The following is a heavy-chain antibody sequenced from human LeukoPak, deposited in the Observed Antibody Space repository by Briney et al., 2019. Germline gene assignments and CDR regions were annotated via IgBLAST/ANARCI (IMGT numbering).Heavy chain of an antibody. CDR2: INPNSGGT. CDR3: ARDPLRYDFWSGYYRNWFDP. V-gene: IGHV1-2*02. Sequence: ASVKVSCKASGYTFTGYYMHWVRQAPGQGLEWMGWINPNSGGTNYAQKFQGRVTVTRDTSISTAYMELSRLRSDDTAVYYCARDPLRYDFWSGYYRNWFDPWGQGTLVTVSS. D-gene: IGHD3-3*01. J-gene: IGHJ5*02. CDR1: GYTFTGYY.